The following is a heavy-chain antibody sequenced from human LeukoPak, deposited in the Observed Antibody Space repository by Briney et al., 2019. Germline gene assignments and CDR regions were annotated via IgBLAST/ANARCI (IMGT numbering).Heavy chain of an antibody. J-gene: IGHJ4*02. V-gene: IGHV3-7*01. CDR1: GFIFSNYW. CDR2: INQDGSEK. CDR3: ARDRPLYFSGSYYNL. Sequence: QPGGSLRLSCAASGFIFSNYWMNWVRQSPGKGLEWVANINQDGSEKYYVDSVKGRFTISRDSAKNSLYLQMNSLRAEDTAVYYCARDRPLYFSGSYYNLWGQGTLVTVSS. D-gene: IGHD3-10*01.